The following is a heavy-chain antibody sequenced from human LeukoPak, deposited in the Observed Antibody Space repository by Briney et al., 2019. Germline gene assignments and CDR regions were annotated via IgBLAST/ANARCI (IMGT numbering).Heavy chain of an antibody. CDR3: ASASGTRYYGLDV. D-gene: IGHD1-1*01. Sequence: GASVKVSCKASGYTFRSYGINWGRQAPGQGLEWRGWTSGYNGKPDYAQKLQGRVTITTDTSTSTAYMELRNLTSEDTAIYYCASASGTRYYGLDVWAQGTTVTVS. CDR2: TSGYNGKP. CDR1: GYTFRSYG. V-gene: IGHV1-18*01. J-gene: IGHJ6*02.